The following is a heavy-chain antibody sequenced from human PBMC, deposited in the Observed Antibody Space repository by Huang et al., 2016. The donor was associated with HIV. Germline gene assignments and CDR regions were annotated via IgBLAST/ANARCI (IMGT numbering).Heavy chain of an antibody. CDR2: FDTEIGET. CDR1: EYTLTELS. D-gene: IGHD3-9*01. J-gene: IGHJ4*02. CDR3: ATGFDVFFDF. V-gene: IGHV1-24*01. Sequence: QVQLVQSRAEVKKPGASVKVSCKVSEYTLTELSIHWVRQPTGKGLEWIGGFDTEIGETIYAQKFQGRVTMTEDTSTETAFRERSGLRPEDTAVYYCATGFDVFFDFWGQGTLVTVSS.